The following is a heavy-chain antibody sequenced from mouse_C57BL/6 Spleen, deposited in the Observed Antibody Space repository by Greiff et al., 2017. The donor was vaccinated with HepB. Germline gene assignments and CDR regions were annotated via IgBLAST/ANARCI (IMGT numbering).Heavy chain of an antibody. Sequence: QVQLKQPGTELVKPGASVKLSCKASGYTFTSYWMHWVKQRPGQGLEWIGNINPSNGGTNYNEKFKSKATLTVDKSSSTAYMQLSSLTSEDSAVYDCARSYGGYYGNFDYWGQGTTLTVAS. CDR2: INPSNGGT. CDR1: GYTFTSYW. V-gene: IGHV1-53*01. CDR3: ARSYGGYYGNFDY. D-gene: IGHD2-3*01. J-gene: IGHJ2*01.